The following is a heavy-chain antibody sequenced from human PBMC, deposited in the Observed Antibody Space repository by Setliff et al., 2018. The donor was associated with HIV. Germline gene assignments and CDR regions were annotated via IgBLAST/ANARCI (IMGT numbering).Heavy chain of an antibody. CDR1: GYTFTNSD. CDR3: ARGHLDYNYWEDILGNWFDP. D-gene: IGHD3-9*01. V-gene: IGHV1-8*02. CDR2: MNPKSGNT. Sequence: GASVKVSCKASGYTFTNSDINWVRRAPGQGLEWMGWMNPKSGNTGYAQKFQGRVTMTSNTFIGTAYMELSSLTSEDTAVYYCARGHLDYNYWEDILGNWFDPWGQGTLVTVS. J-gene: IGHJ5*02.